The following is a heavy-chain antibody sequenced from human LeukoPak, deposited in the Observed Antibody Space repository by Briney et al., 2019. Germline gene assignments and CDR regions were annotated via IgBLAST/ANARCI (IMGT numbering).Heavy chain of an antibody. CDR3: ARAEVMITFGGHAQPTNLDY. J-gene: IGHJ4*02. CDR2: MNPNSGNT. CDR1: GYTFTSYD. Sequence: ASVKVSCKASGYTFTSYDINWVRQATGQGLEWMGWMNPNSGNTGYAQKFQGRVTITRNTSISTAYMELSSLRSEDTAVYYCARAEVMITFGGHAQPTNLDYWGQGTLVTVSS. V-gene: IGHV1-8*03. D-gene: IGHD3-16*01.